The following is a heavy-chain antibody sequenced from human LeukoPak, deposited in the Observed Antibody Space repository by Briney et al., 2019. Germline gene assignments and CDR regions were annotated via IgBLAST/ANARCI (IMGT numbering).Heavy chain of an antibody. D-gene: IGHD3-9*01. Sequence: SETLSLTCTVSGGSISSSSYYWGWIRQPPGKGLEWIGSIYYSGSTYYNPSLKSRVTISVDTSKNQFSLKLSPVTAADTAVYYCARQNYDILTGLNWFDPWGQGTLVTVSS. CDR2: IYYSGST. J-gene: IGHJ5*02. CDR1: GGSISSSSYY. V-gene: IGHV4-39*01. CDR3: ARQNYDILTGLNWFDP.